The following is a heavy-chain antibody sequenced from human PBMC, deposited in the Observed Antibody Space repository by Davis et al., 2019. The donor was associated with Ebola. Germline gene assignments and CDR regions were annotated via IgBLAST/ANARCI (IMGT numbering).Heavy chain of an antibody. D-gene: IGHD2-2*01. J-gene: IGHJ2*01. CDR1: GGSISSYY. CDR2: IYYSGST. CDR3: ARGYCSSTSCYRGYFDL. Sequence: MPSETLSLTCTVSGGSISSYYWSWIRQPPGKGLEWIGYIYYSGSTNYNPSLKSRVTISVDTSKNQFSLKLSSVTAADTAVYYCARGYCSSTSCYRGYFDLWGRGTLVTVTS. V-gene: IGHV4-59*01.